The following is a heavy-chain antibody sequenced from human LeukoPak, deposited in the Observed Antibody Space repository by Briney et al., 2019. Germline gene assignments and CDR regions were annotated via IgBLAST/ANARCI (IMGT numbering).Heavy chain of an antibody. V-gene: IGHV5-51*01. CDR1: GYSFTSYW. J-gene: IGHJ4*02. Sequence: GESLKISCKGSGYSFTSYWIGWVRQMPGKGLEWMGITYPGDSDTRYSPSFQGQVTISADKSISTAYLQWSSLKASDTAMYYCARIVCSGGSCYRAPYYFDYWGQGTLVTVSS. D-gene: IGHD2-15*01. CDR2: TYPGDSDT. CDR3: ARIVCSGGSCYRAPYYFDY.